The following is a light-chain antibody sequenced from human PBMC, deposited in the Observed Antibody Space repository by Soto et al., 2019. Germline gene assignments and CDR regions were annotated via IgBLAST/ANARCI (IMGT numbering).Light chain of an antibody. Sequence: EIVLTQSPGTLSLSPGERATLSCRASQSVSSSYFAWYQQKPGQAPRLLIYVASSRATGIPDRFSGSGSGTDFPLTISRLEPEDFAVYYCHQYGSSPGTFGGGTKVEIK. J-gene: IGKJ4*01. CDR1: QSVSSSY. CDR2: VAS. V-gene: IGKV3-20*01. CDR3: HQYGSSPGT.